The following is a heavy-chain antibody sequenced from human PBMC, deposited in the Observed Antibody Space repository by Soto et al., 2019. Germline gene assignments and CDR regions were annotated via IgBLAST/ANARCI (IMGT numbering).Heavy chain of an antibody. CDR2: IIPIFGTA. V-gene: IGHV1-69*01. CDR1: GGTFSSYA. D-gene: IGHD2-2*01. Sequence: QVQLVQSGAEVKKPGSSVKFSCTASGGTFSSYAISWVRQAPEQGLDWMGGIIPIFGTANYAQKFQGRGTITADESTSTAYMELRSLGSEDPAVDYWAVEVGYCSRTSCFWREGYYYGMDVWGQGSTVTFAS. CDR3: AVEVGYCSRTSCFWREGYYYGMDV. J-gene: IGHJ6*02.